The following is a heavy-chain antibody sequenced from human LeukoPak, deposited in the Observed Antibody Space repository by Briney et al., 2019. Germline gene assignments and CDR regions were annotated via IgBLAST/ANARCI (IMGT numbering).Heavy chain of an antibody. J-gene: IGHJ5*02. CDR2: IYYSGST. CDR1: GGSISSGGYY. D-gene: IGHD3-10*01. CDR3: ARVDGSGSWVNWFDP. V-gene: IGHV4-31*03. Sequence: SQTLPLTCTVSGGSISSGGYYWSWIRQHPGKGLEWIGYIYYSGSTYYNPSLKSRVTISVDTSKNQFSLKLSSVTAADTAVYYCARVDGSGSWVNWFDPWGQGTLVTVSS.